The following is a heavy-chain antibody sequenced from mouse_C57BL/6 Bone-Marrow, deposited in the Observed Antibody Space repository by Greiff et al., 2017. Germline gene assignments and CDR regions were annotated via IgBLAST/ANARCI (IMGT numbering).Heavy chain of an antibody. Sequence: VQLKQSGAELARPGASVKLSCKASGYTFTSYGISWVKQRTGQGLEWIGEIYPRSGNTYYTEKFKGKATLTADKSSSPAYMELRSLTSEDSAVYFCARCDYDVGYYAMDYWGQGTSGTVSS. CDR2: IYPRSGNT. CDR3: ARCDYDVGYYAMDY. V-gene: IGHV1-81*01. D-gene: IGHD2-4*01. CDR1: GYTFTSYG. J-gene: IGHJ4*01.